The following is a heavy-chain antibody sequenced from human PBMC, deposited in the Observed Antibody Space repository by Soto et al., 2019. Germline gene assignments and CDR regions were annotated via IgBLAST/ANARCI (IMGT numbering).Heavy chain of an antibody. CDR2: IYWDDDK. V-gene: IGHV2-5*02. J-gene: IGHJ4*02. D-gene: IGHD3-10*01. CDR1: GFSLSTREVG. Sequence: SGPTLVYPTQSLTLTCPFSGFSLSTREVGVGWIRQPPGKALEWLALIYWDDDKRYRPSLKSRLTIVKDTSKNLVILIMTNMDPEDTATYYCAHRAYYYGSGSYYTHWGQGILVTVSS. CDR3: AHRAYYYGSGSYYTH.